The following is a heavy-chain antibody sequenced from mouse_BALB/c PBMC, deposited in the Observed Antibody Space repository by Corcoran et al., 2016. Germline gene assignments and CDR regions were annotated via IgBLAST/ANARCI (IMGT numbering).Heavy chain of an antibody. Sequence: QIQLVQSGPELKKPGETVKISYKASGYTFTNYGMNWVKQAPGKGLKWMGWINPYTGEPTYADDFKGRFAFSLETSASTAYWQINNLKKEDMATYFCARLFPYRYDVGFAYWCQGTLVTVS. V-gene: IGHV9-1*02. CDR2: INPYTGEP. CDR3: ARLFPYRYDVGFAY. J-gene: IGHJ3*01. D-gene: IGHD2-14*01. CDR1: GYTFTNYG.